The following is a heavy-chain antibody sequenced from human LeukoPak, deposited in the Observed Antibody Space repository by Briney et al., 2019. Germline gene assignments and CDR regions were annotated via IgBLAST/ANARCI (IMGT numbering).Heavy chain of an antibody. CDR3: ARVQRSSNWFDP. Sequence: GGSLRLSCAASGFTVNNNYVSWVRQAPGKGLEWVSVIYGGGSTYYADSVKGRFTISRDNSKNTVYLQMNSLRAEDAAAYYCARVQRSSNWFDPWGQGTLVTVSS. CDR1: GFTVNNNY. CDR2: IYGGGST. J-gene: IGHJ5*02. V-gene: IGHV3-53*01. D-gene: IGHD5-24*01.